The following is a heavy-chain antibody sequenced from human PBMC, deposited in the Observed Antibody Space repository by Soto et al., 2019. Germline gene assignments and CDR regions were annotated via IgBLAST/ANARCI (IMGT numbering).Heavy chain of an antibody. CDR1: GYTFISYY. CDR2: INPSGGST. Sequence: ASVKVSCKASGYTFISYYIHWVRQAPGQGLEWMGVINPSGGSTNYAQNFQGRVTMTRDTSTSTVYMELSSLRSEDTAVYYCARPDGEAAAGTYYWGQGTLVTVYS. D-gene: IGHD6-13*01. V-gene: IGHV1-46*01. J-gene: IGHJ4*02. CDR3: ARPDGEAAAGTYY.